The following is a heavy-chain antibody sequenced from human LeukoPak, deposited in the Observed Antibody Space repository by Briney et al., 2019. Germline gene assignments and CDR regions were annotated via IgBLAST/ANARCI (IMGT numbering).Heavy chain of an antibody. D-gene: IGHD2-15*01. Sequence: SVKVSCKASGGTFSSYAISWVRQAPGQGLEWMGGIIPIFGTANYAQKFQGRVAITTDESTSTAYVELSSLRSEDTAVYYCAREVVVAATRVYYFDYWGQGTLVTVSS. CDR2: IIPIFGTA. J-gene: IGHJ4*02. CDR1: GGTFSSYA. V-gene: IGHV1-69*05. CDR3: AREVVVAATRVYYFDY.